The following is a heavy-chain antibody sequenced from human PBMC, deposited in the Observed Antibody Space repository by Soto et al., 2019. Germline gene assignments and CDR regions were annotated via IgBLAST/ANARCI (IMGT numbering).Heavy chain of an antibody. CDR1: GFTFSTQW. CDR3: ARAHYFDSGTYACDV. J-gene: IGHJ3*01. V-gene: IGHV3-74*01. CDR2: INSGGSTT. D-gene: IGHD3-10*01. Sequence: VQLVESGGGLVQPGGSLRLSCAASGFTFSTQWMHWVRQAPGKGLVWVSRINSGGSTTNYADSVKGRFTISRDNAKNTLYLQMNSLRAEDTAVYFCARAHYFDSGTYACDVWGQGTLVTVSS.